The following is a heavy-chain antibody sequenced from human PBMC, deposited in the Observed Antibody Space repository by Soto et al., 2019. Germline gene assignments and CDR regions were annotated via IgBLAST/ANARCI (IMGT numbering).Heavy chain of an antibody. CDR3: ARDSLRFLEWLDKGHAFDI. V-gene: IGHV3-64*01. CDR2: ISSNGGST. D-gene: IGHD3-3*01. CDR1: GFTFSSYA. Sequence: EVQLVESGGGLVQPGGSLRLSCAASGFTFSSYAMHWVRQAPGKGLEYVSAISSNGGSTYYANSVKGRFTISRDNSKNTLYLQMGSLRAEDMAVYYCARDSLRFLEWLDKGHAFDIWGQGTMVTVSS. J-gene: IGHJ3*02.